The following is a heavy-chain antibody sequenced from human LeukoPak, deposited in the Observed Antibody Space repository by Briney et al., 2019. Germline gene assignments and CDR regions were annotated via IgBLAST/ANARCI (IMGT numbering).Heavy chain of an antibody. CDR3: AKLSLGWWELLGYFDY. V-gene: IGHV3-23*01. J-gene: IGHJ4*02. Sequence: QSGGSLRLSCAASGFTFSSYGMSWVRQAPGKGLEWVSAISGSGGSTYYADSVKGRFTISRDNSKNTLYLQMNSLRAEDTAVYYCAKLSLGWWELLGYFDYWGQGTLVTVSS. CDR1: GFTFSSYG. CDR2: ISGSGGST. D-gene: IGHD1-26*01.